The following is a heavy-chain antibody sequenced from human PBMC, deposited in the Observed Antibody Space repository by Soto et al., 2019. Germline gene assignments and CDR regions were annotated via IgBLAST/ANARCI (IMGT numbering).Heavy chain of an antibody. CDR1: GYTFTSYG. D-gene: IGHD3-10*01. V-gene: IGHV1-18*01. J-gene: IGHJ6*02. CDR2: ISAYNGNT. CDR3: ARDSGKYYYYHYVMDF. Sequence: ASVKVSCKASGYTFTSYGISWVRQAPGQGLEWMGWISAYNGNTNYAQKLQGRVTMTTDTSTSTAYMELRSLRSDDTAVYYCARDSGKYYYYHYVMDFWGQGSTVIVSS.